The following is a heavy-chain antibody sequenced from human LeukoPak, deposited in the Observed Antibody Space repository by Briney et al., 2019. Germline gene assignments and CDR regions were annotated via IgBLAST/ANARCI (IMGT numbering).Heavy chain of an antibody. CDR3: ARTTIQWEQRTDP. V-gene: IGHV2-70*11. CDR1: WFSLSTSGMC. CDR2: LGWDDAE. J-gene: IGHJ5*02. D-gene: IGHD1-26*01. Sequence: SGPTLVNPTQTLTLTCTFAWFSLSTSGMCVSWIRQPPGKALEGLARLGWDDAEYYSTSLKTRLTISKETCKNQVVLTMTNMDPVDTAPYYCARTTIQWEQRTDPWGQGTLVTVSS.